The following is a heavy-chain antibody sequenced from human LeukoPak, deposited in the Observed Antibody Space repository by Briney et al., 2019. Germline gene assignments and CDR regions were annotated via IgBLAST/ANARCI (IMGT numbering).Heavy chain of an antibody. Sequence: ASVKVSCKAFGYTFTSNYMHWVRQAPGQGPEWMGVISPSGGSTTYAQKFQGRVTLTRDMSTSTDYLELRSLRSDDTAVYYCARLTYDYGDYVAFDYWGQGTLVTVSS. CDR3: ARLTYDYGDYVAFDY. D-gene: IGHD4-17*01. J-gene: IGHJ4*02. V-gene: IGHV1-46*01. CDR2: ISPSGGST. CDR1: GYTFTSNY.